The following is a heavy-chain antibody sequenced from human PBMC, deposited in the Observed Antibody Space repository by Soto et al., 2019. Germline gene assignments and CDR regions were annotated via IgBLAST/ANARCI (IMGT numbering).Heavy chain of an antibody. Sequence: GGSLRLSCAASGFTLSSHGMHWVRQAPGKGLEWVAVIWNDGSNKYYADSVKGRFTIARDNSKNTLYLQMNSLRAEDTAVYYCARDRNYYGSSGRDYWGQGTLVTVSS. CDR1: GFTLSSHG. D-gene: IGHD3-22*01. V-gene: IGHV3-33*01. J-gene: IGHJ4*02. CDR2: IWNDGSNK. CDR3: ARDRNYYGSSGRDY.